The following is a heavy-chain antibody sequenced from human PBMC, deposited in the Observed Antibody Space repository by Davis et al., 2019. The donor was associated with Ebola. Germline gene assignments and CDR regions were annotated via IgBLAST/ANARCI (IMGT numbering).Heavy chain of an antibody. J-gene: IGHJ6*02. Sequence: GESLKISCAASGFTFDIYEMNWVRQAPGKGLEWVSYISSSGSTIYYADSVKGRFTISRDNAKNSLYLQMNSLRAEDTAVYYCASFGQWLVRGYYYYGMDVWGQGTTVTVSS. D-gene: IGHD6-19*01. CDR3: ASFGQWLVRGYYYYGMDV. CDR2: ISSSGSTI. CDR1: GFTFDIYE. V-gene: IGHV3-48*03.